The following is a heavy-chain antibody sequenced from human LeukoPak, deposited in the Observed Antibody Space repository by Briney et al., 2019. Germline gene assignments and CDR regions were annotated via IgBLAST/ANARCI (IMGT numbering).Heavy chain of an antibody. CDR2: IKSKTDGGTT. D-gene: IGHD3-22*01. J-gene: IGHJ4*02. V-gene: IGHV3-15*07. Sequence: PGGSLRLSCAASGFTFSNAWMNWVRQAPGKGLEWVGRIKSKTDGGTTDYAAPVKGRFTISRDDSKNTLYLQMNSLKTEDTAVYYCTTDYSIITMIVVVIPWGQGTLVTVSS. CDR3: TTDYSIITMIVVVIP. CDR1: GFTFSNAW.